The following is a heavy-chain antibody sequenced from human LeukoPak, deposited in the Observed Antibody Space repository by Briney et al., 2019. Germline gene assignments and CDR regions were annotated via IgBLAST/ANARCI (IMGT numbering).Heavy chain of an antibody. D-gene: IGHD4-17*01. J-gene: IGHJ4*02. CDR3: AKDQNDYGDYVWGY. Sequence: GGSLRLSCAASGFTFSSYGMHWVRQAPGKGLEWVAVISYDGSNKYYADSVKGRFTISRDNSKNTLYLQMNSLRAEDTAVYYCAKDQNDYGDYVWGYWGQGTLVTVSS. V-gene: IGHV3-30*18. CDR1: GFTFSSYG. CDR2: ISYDGSNK.